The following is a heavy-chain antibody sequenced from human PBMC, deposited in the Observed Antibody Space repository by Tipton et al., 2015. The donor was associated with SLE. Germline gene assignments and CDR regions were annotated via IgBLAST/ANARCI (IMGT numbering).Heavy chain of an antibody. CDR2: ISYDGSNK. D-gene: IGHD2-2*01. Sequence: SLRLSCAASGFTFSSYAMHWVRQAPGKGLEWVAVISYDGSNKYYADSVKGRFTISRDNSKNTLYLQMNSLRAEDTAVYYCAKDLLLSSTTVGVFDPWGQGTLVTVSS. CDR1: GFTFSSYA. J-gene: IGHJ5*02. CDR3: AKDLLLSSTTVGVFDP. V-gene: IGHV3-30*04.